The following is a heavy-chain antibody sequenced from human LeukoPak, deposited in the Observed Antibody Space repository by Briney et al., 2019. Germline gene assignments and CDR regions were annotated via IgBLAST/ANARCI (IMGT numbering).Heavy chain of an antibody. CDR2: IKQDGSEK. CDR3: ARVRIAVAGKNDAFDI. CDR1: GFTVSSNY. J-gene: IGHJ3*02. D-gene: IGHD6-19*01. Sequence: GGSLRLSCAASGFTVSSNYMSWVRQAPGKGLEWVANIKQDGSEKYYVDSVKGRFTISRDNAKNSLYLQMNSLRAEDTAVYYCARVRIAVAGKNDAFDIWGQGTMVTVSS. V-gene: IGHV3-7*01.